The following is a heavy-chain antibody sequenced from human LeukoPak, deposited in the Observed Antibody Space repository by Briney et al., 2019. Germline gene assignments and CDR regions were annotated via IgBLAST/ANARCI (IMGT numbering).Heavy chain of an antibody. J-gene: IGHJ3*02. Sequence: ASVKVSSKTSGYTFTTDDINWGRQATGQGGEWMGWMNPNSGNTGYAQKFHGRVTITRHTSISTAYMELSSLRSEDTAVYYCASLTATHARSDAFDIWGQGTMVTVSS. V-gene: IGHV1-8*03. CDR1: GYTFTTDD. CDR3: ASLTATHARSDAFDI. D-gene: IGHD5-18*01. CDR2: MNPNSGNT.